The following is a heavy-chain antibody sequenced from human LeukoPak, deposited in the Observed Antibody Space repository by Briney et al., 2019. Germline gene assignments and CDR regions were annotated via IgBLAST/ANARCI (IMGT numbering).Heavy chain of an antibody. CDR1: GGSISSRGYY. CDR2: IYFGGSS. J-gene: IGHJ4*02. V-gene: IGHV4-39*02. CDR3: ARDPVPAAMLFDY. D-gene: IGHD2-2*01. Sequence: SETLSLTCSVSGGSISSRGYYWGWIRQPPGKGLEWIGSIYFGGSSYYNPSLKSRVTISVDTSRNQFSLKLSSVTAADTAVYYCARDPVPAAMLFDYWGQGTLVTVSS.